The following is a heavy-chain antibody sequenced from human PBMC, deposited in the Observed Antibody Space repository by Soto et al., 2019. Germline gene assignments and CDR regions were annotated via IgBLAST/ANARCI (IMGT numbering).Heavy chain of an antibody. CDR3: ARDPLNKLRFLDYYGMDV. J-gene: IGHJ6*02. CDR1: GFTFSSYG. CDR2: IWYDGSNK. Sequence: GGSLRLSCAASGFTFSSYGMHWVRQAPGKGLEWVAVIWYDGSNKYYADSVKGRFTISRDNSKNTLYLQMNSLRAEDTAVYYCARDPLNKLRFLDYYGMDVWGQGTTVTVSS. D-gene: IGHD3-3*01. V-gene: IGHV3-33*01.